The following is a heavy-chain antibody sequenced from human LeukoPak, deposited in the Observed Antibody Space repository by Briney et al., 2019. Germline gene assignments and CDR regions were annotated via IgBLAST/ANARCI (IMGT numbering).Heavy chain of an antibody. Sequence: GGSLRLSCAASGFSFSSYNMNWVRQAPGKGLEWVSYISSSGSTIYYADSVKGRFTISRDNAKNSLYLQMNSLRAEDTAVYYCARDIGHGRDTAMVPLDYWGQGTLVTVSS. CDR3: ARDIGHGRDTAMVPLDY. J-gene: IGHJ4*02. D-gene: IGHD5-18*01. CDR1: GFSFSSYN. CDR2: ISSSGSTI. V-gene: IGHV3-48*03.